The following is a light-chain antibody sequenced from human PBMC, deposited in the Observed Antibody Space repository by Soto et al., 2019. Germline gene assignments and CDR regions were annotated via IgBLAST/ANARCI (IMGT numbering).Light chain of an antibody. CDR3: SLYAGNSIVV. CDR2: DDN. V-gene: IGLV2-8*01. CDR1: SSDIGGYNY. Sequence: QSALTQPPSASGSPGQSVTISCSGSSSDIGGYNYVSCYLQQPGKAPRLIIYDDNQRPSVLPDRFSGSTSGSAASLTVSGLQDDEEADYYGSLYAGNSIVVFGTGTKLTVL. J-gene: IGLJ1*01.